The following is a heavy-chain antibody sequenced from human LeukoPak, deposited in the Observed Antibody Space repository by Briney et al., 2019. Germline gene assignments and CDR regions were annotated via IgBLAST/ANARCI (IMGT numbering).Heavy chain of an antibody. V-gene: IGHV3-23*01. CDR1: GFTFSSYA. D-gene: IGHD2-15*01. CDR3: ASLRGSRILPHPRTGMDV. Sequence: PGGSLRLSCAASGFTFSSYAMSLVRQAPGKGLEWVSAISGSGGSTYYADSVKGRFTISRDNSKNTLYLQMNSLRAEDQAVYYCASLRGSRILPHPRTGMDVWGQGTTVTVSS. J-gene: IGHJ6*02. CDR2: ISGSGGST.